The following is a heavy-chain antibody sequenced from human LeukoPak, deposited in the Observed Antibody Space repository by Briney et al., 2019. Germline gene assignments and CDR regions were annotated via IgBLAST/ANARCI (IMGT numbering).Heavy chain of an antibody. Sequence: GASVKVSCKASGYTFTSYGISWVRQAPGQGLEWMGWISAYNGNTNYAQKLQGRVTMTTDTSTSTAYMELRSLRSDDTAVYYCARYFDFWSGYYHFDYRGQGTLVTVSS. J-gene: IGHJ4*02. CDR1: GYTFTSYG. V-gene: IGHV1-18*01. D-gene: IGHD3-3*01. CDR3: ARYFDFWSGYYHFDY. CDR2: ISAYNGNT.